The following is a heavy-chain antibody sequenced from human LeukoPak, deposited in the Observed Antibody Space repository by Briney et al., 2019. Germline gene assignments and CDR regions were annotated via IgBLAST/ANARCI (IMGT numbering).Heavy chain of an antibody. CDR2: ISSSSSYT. CDR1: GFIFSDYY. Sequence: PGGSLRLSCAASGFIFSDYYMSWIRQAPGKGLEWISYISSSSSYTNYVDSVKGRFTISRDNAKNSLYLQMNSLRAEDTALYYCARSGAASSSTWYAFDIWGQGTMVTVSS. CDR3: ARSGAASSSTWYAFDI. J-gene: IGHJ3*02. V-gene: IGHV3-11*03. D-gene: IGHD6-13*01.